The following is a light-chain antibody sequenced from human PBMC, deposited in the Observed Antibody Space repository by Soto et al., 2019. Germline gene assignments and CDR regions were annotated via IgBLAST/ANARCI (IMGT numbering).Light chain of an antibody. CDR2: RAS. CDR1: QSLVYSDGNAY. V-gene: IGKV2-30*01. J-gene: IGKJ1*01. CDR3: MQATHWPPT. Sequence: DVVMTQSPLSLPVTLGQPASISCRSSQSLVYSDGNAYLNWFHQRPGQSPRRLIYRASNRDSGVQDRFSGSWSGTVFTLQINGVEAEDVGVYYCMQATHWPPTFGRGTRVDIK.